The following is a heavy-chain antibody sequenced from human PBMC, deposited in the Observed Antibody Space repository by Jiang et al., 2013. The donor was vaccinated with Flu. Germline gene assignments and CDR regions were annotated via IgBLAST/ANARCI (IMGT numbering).Heavy chain of an antibody. V-gene: IGHV4-59*12. Sequence: PGLVKPSETLSLTCTVSGGSISNYYWSWIRQPPGKGLEWIGYIYYSGTTNYNPSLKSRVTISVDASKNQFSLKLNSVTAADTAVYYCARDYFYNGMDVWGQGTTVIVSS. J-gene: IGHJ6*02. CDR2: IYYSGTT. CDR3: ARDYFYNGMDV. CDR1: GGSISNYY. D-gene: IGHD3-10*01.